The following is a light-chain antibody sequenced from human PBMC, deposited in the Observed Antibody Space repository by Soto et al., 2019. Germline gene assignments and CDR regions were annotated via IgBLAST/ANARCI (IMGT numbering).Light chain of an antibody. CDR1: RSVGNN. CDR3: QQHAKLTLN. CDR2: EAS. J-gene: IGKJ4*01. V-gene: IGKV3-11*01. Sequence: VLPNKHASTSLSPGEKALLSCRASRSVGNNLAWYQQKPGQAHGLLIYEASTRATGIPARFSGSGSGTDFTLTISSLEPEDFAVYYCQQHAKLTLNFCGGGKADVK.